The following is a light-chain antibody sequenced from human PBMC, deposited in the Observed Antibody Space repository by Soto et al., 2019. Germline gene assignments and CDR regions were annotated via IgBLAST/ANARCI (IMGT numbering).Light chain of an antibody. CDR3: QQYNSYPWT. CDR1: RSISSY. CDR2: AAS. J-gene: IGKJ1*01. V-gene: IGKV1-39*01. Sequence: DIQMTQSPSSLSASVGDRVTITCRASRSISSYLHWFQHHPGKAPKLLMFAASTMRSGVPSRFSGSGSGTDFALAISSLQPDDFATYYCQQYNSYPWTFGQGTKVDI.